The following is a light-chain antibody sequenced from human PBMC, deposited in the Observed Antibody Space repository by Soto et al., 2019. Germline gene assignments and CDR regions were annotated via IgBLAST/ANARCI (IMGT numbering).Light chain of an antibody. CDR1: SSDIGTYDY. J-gene: IGLJ3*02. CDR2: EVI. CDR3: ISYTTSSPLEV. Sequence: QSVLTQPASVSGSPGQSITISCTGTSSDIGTYDYVSWYQQHPGKAPKLMIYEVINRPSGISNRFSCSKSGNTASLTISGLQAEDEADYYCISYTTSSPLEVFGGGTKLTVL. V-gene: IGLV2-14*01.